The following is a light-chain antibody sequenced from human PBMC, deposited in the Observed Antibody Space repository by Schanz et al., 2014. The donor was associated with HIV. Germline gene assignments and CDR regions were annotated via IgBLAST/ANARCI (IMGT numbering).Light chain of an antibody. V-gene: IGKV1-5*03. Sequence: DIQMTQSPSTLSASVGARITITCRASQSISEWLAWYQQKPGQAPNLLISEASTLESGVPSRFSGTGSGTEFTLTISSLHPDDFATYFCLHYNDFTSTFGQGTKLEIK. CDR1: QSISEW. CDR2: EAS. J-gene: IGKJ2*01. CDR3: LHYNDFTST.